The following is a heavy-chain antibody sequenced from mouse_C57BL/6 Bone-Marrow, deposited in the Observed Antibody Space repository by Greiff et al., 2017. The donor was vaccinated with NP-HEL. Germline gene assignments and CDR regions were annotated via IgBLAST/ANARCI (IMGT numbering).Heavy chain of an antibody. CDR2: IYPGDGDT. CDR3: ARGAY. CDR1: GYEFSNYW. V-gene: IGHV1-80*01. Sequence: VQLQQSGAELVKPGASVKISCKASGYEFSNYWMNWVKQRPGKGLEWIGQIYPGDGDTNYNGKFKEQATLTADKSSSPAYMQLSRLTSVDSSVYFCARGAYWGQGTLVTVSA. J-gene: IGHJ3*01.